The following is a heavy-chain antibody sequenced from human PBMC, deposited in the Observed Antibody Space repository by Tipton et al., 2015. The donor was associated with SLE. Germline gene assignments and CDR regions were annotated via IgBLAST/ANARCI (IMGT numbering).Heavy chain of an antibody. D-gene: IGHD2/OR15-2a*01. CDR3: ARELSGGYFDY. CDR1: GYTFASYG. V-gene: IGHV1-18*01. CDR2: ISGYDGNT. Sequence: QVQLVQSGGEVRKPGASVKVSCKASGYTFASYGINWVRQAPGQGLEWMGWISGYDGNTKYAQKFQGKITMTTDTSTTTAYMELRSLRSDDTAVYYCARELSGGYFDYWGQRTLVTVSS. J-gene: IGHJ4*02.